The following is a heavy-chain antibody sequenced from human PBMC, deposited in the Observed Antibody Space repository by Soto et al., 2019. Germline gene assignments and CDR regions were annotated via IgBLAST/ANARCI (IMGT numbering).Heavy chain of an antibody. CDR1: GCMFNNSA. D-gene: IGHD2-21*01. CDR2: VSDNGGSRGGT. Sequence: GGSLRLSCKASGCMFNNSAMTWVRQAPGQGLQWVASVSDNGGSRGGTYYADSVKGRFTISRDNSKNTLYLQLDSLTGADTAVYYCARAKAVVIAALDIWGQGTMGTV. V-gene: IGHV3-23*01. CDR3: ARAKAVVIAALDI. J-gene: IGHJ3*02.